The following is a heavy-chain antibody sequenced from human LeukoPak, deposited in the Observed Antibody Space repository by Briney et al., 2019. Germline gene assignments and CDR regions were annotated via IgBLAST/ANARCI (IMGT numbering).Heavy chain of an antibody. J-gene: IGHJ4*02. CDR1: GFTFRSHA. CDR3: VKDFRIGYSAHFDY. D-gene: IGHD2-21*01. CDR2: IYENGGTT. V-gene: IGHV3-23*01. Sequence: GGSLRLSCVGSGFTFRSHAMSWVRQAPEKGLEFVSGIYENGGTTYYADSVKGRFSISRDNSKNTLYLQMDSLRGEDTAVYYCVKDFRIGYSAHFDYWGQGALVTVSS.